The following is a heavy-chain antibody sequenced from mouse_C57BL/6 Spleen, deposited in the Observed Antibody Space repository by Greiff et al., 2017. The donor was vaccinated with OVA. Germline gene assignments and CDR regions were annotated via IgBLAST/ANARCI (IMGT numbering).Heavy chain of an antibody. J-gene: IGHJ3*01. Sequence: LQESGPELVKPGASVKISCTASGFAFSSSWMNWVKQRPGKGLEWIGRIYPGDGDTNYNGKFKGKATLTADKSSSTAYMQLSSLTSEDSAVYFCARRDYGSSSGFAYWGQGTLVTVSA. D-gene: IGHD1-1*01. CDR1: GFAFSSSW. CDR3: ARRDYGSSSGFAY. CDR2: IYPGDGDT. V-gene: IGHV1-82*01.